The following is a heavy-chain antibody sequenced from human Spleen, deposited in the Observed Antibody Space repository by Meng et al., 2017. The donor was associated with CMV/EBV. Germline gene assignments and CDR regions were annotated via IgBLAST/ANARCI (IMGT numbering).Heavy chain of an antibody. V-gene: IGHV3-15*05. D-gene: IGHD3-10*01. CDR3: IAKDISQRFGGPPVDY. CDR2: IKSKSAAGTI. Sequence: GESLKISCATSGFTFNKAWMHWVRQAPGKGLEWVGRIKSKSAAGTIDYAAPVKGRFIISRDDSQNTVYLQMDSLKTDDTGVYYCIAKDISQRFGGPPVDYWGQGTLVTVSS. J-gene: IGHJ4*02. CDR1: GFTFNKAW.